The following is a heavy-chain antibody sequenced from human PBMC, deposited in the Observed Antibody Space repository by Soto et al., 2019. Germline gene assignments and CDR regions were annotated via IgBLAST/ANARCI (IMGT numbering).Heavy chain of an antibody. CDR2: IYFSGST. D-gene: IGHD6-13*01. Sequence: QLQLQESGPGLVKASETLSLSCTVSGGSISSSSYYWGWIRQPPGKGLEWIGSIYFSGSTHYNVSLARRVTISVDTSRNQFSLKLSPVTATDTAVYYCARHVRGWQLMLDNWGQGSLVTVSS. J-gene: IGHJ4*02. CDR3: ARHVRGWQLMLDN. CDR1: GGSISSSSYY. V-gene: IGHV4-39*01.